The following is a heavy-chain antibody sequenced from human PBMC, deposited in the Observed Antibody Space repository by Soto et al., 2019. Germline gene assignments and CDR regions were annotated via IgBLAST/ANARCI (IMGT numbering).Heavy chain of an antibody. CDR3: ASNYAYAEGYYFYGIDV. D-gene: IGHD3-16*01. V-gene: IGHV3-74*01. Sequence: EVQLVESGGGLVQPGGSLRLSCAASGFTFRNYWMHWVRQAPWKGLVWVSRVNSDGDTTYYADSVKGRFTISRDNAKNTLHLQMNSLGAEDTAVYYCASNYAYAEGYYFYGIDVWGQGTTVTVSS. CDR1: GFTFRNYW. J-gene: IGHJ6*02. CDR2: VNSDGDTT.